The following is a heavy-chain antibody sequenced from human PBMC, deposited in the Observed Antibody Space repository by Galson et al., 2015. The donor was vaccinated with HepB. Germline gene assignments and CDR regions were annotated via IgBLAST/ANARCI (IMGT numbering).Heavy chain of an antibody. Sequence: SLRLSCAASGFTFSSYSMNWVRQAPGKGLEWVSSISSSSSYIYYADSVKGRFTISRDNAKNSLYLQMNSLRAEDTAVYYCARDGYSYGQGDYYYMDVWGKGTTVTVSS. V-gene: IGHV3-21*01. D-gene: IGHD5-18*01. CDR2: ISSSSSYI. CDR3: ARDGYSYGQGDYYYMDV. CDR1: GFTFSSYS. J-gene: IGHJ6*03.